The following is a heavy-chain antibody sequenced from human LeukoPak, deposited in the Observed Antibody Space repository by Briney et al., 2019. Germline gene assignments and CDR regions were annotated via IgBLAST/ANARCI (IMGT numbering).Heavy chain of an antibody. CDR2: MSSNGAST. Sequence: GGSLRLSCSASGFTFSSYTMHWVRQAPGKGLEYVSAMSSNGASTYYADSVKGRFTIYRDNSKNTLFLQMSSLRAEDTALYYCVKVNSNYFDYWGQGTLVTVSS. V-gene: IGHV3-64D*09. D-gene: IGHD4-11*01. J-gene: IGHJ4*02. CDR1: GFTFSSYT. CDR3: VKVNSNYFDY.